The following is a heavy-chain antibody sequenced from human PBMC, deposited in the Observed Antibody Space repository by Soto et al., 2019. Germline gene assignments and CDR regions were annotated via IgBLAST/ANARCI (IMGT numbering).Heavy chain of an antibody. J-gene: IGHJ6*02. D-gene: IGHD1-7*01. CDR3: ARDTINWNYGYYYGMDV. V-gene: IGHV3-33*01. CDR1: GFTFSSYG. CDR2: IWYDGSNK. Sequence: ESGGGVVQPGRSLRLSCAASGFTFSSYGMHWVRQAPGKGLEWVAVIWYDGSNKYYADSVKGRFTISRDNSKNTLYLQMNSLRAEDTAVYYCARDTINWNYGYYYGMDVWGQGTTVTVSS.